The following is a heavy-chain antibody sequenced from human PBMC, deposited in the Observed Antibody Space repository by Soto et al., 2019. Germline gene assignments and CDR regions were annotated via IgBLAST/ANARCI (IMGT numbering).Heavy chain of an antibody. CDR3: ERGLYHKYGKDH. D-gene: IGHD2-2*01. J-gene: IGHJ4*02. Sequence: EVQLVESGGGLVQTGGSLRLSCAASGFPFSSYWMHWVRQAPGEGLVWVARINGDGTSTNYADSVKGRVTISRDNGQNTDDLQTDGMRTADTAMYSCERGLYHKYGKDHWGQGTLVTVSS. CDR2: INGDGTST. CDR1: GFPFSSYW. V-gene: IGHV3-74*01.